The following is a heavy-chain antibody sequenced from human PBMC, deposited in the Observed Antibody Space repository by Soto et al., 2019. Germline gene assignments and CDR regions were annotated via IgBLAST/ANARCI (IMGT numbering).Heavy chain of an antibody. CDR2: IIPILGIA. CDR3: ARESTVTTRLQYYYYYMDV. V-gene: IGHV1-69*08. CDR1: GGTFSSYT. J-gene: IGHJ6*03. D-gene: IGHD4-17*01. Sequence: QVQLVQSGAEVKKPGSSVKVSCKASGGTFSSYTISWVRQAPGQGLEWTGRIIPILGIANYAQKFQGRVTITADKSTSTAYMELSSLRSEDTAVYYCARESTVTTRLQYYYYYMDVWGKGTTVTVSS.